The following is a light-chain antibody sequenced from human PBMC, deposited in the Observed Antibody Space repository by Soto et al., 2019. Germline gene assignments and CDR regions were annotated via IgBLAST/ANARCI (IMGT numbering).Light chain of an antibody. J-gene: IGKJ4*01. CDR1: QTISSY. Sequence: DIQMTQSPSTLSASVGDRVTITCRASQTISSYLNWYQQKPGKAPKLLIYAASSLHSGVPSGFSGSGSGTDFTLTISSLQPEDFATYYCQQSFSTPLTFGGGTKVDIK. CDR2: AAS. V-gene: IGKV1-39*01. CDR3: QQSFSTPLT.